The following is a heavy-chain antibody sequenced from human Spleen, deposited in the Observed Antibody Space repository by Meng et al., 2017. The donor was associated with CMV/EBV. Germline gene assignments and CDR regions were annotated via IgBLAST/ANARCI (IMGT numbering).Heavy chain of an antibody. V-gene: IGHV2-26*01. D-gene: IGHD3-22*01. J-gene: IGHJ4*02. CDR3: ARMREHYDSSAYWGGYYFDY. CDR2: IFSSDEK. Sequence: SGPTLVKPTEPLTLTCTVPGFSLSNTRMGVSWIRQPPGKALEWLAHIFSSDEKSYSTSLKTRLTISKDTSKSQVVLTMTNMDPVDTATYYCARMREHYDSSAYWGGYYFDYWGQGTLVTVSS. CDR1: GFSLSNTRMG.